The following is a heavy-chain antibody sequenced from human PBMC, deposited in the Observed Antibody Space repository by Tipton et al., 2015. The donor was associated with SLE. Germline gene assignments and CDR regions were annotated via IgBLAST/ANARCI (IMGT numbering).Heavy chain of an antibody. CDR3: ARGVWSGSFFDL. Sequence: TLSLTCTVSGGSISSSSYYWGWIRQPPGKGLEWIGSIYYSGSSYYNPSLKSRFTISVDTSKNQFSLKLSSVTAADTAVYYCARGVWSGSFFDLWGRCTLVTVSS. V-gene: IGHV4-39*07. CDR1: GGSISSSSYY. J-gene: IGHJ2*01. CDR2: IYYSGSS. D-gene: IGHD3-3*01.